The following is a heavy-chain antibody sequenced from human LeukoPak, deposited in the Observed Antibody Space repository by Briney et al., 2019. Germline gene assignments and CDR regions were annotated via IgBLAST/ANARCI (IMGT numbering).Heavy chain of an antibody. Sequence: GGSLRLSCAASGFTFSSYAMHWVRQAPGKGLEWVAVISYDGGNKYYADSVKGRFTISRDNSKNTLYLQMNSLRAEDTAVYYCARDNGVNYEGYDYWGQGTLVTVSS. V-gene: IGHV3-30-3*01. D-gene: IGHD3-22*01. CDR2: ISYDGGNK. J-gene: IGHJ4*02. CDR1: GFTFSSYA. CDR3: ARDNGVNYEGYDY.